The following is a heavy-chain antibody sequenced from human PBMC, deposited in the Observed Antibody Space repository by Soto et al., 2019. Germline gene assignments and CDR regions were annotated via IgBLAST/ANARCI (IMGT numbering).Heavy chain of an antibody. Sequence: PSETLSLTCTVSGDSISTYYWTWIRQPPGQGLEWIGYVYYSGSTNYDPSLKSRVTISIDTSKNQFSLKLSSVTAADTAVYYCARDRGGYAQNPYYYYGMDVWGQGTTVTVSS. CDR1: GDSISTYY. CDR3: ARDRGGYAQNPYYYYGMDV. V-gene: IGHV4-59*01. J-gene: IGHJ6*02. CDR2: VYYSGST. D-gene: IGHD5-12*01.